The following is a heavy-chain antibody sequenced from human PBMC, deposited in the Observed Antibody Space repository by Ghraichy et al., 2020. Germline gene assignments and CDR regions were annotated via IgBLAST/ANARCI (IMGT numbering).Heavy chain of an antibody. D-gene: IGHD3-3*01. Sequence: GGSLRLSCTVSGFTFSNNGMNWVRQAPGKGLEWVSSIRSSSSTFIYYADSVKGRFTISRDNANNSLYLQMNSLRAEDTAVYYCARAEGSGFYTDTNSDYWGQGTLVTVSS. J-gene: IGHJ4*02. V-gene: IGHV3-21*01. CDR1: GFTFSNNG. CDR2: IRSSSSTFI. CDR3: ARAEGSGFYTDTNSDY.